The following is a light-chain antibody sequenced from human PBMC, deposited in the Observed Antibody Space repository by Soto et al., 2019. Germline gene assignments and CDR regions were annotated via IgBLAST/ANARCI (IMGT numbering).Light chain of an antibody. J-gene: IGKJ2*01. Sequence: EIVMTQSPATLSVPPGERATLSCRASQTITNNLAWYQQKPGQAPRLLIFGASTRAAGVPDRFSGSGSGTEFTLTISSLQSGDFAVYYCQQYDNWPPYTFGQGTKVDIK. V-gene: IGKV3-15*01. CDR1: QTITNN. CDR2: GAS. CDR3: QQYDNWPPYT.